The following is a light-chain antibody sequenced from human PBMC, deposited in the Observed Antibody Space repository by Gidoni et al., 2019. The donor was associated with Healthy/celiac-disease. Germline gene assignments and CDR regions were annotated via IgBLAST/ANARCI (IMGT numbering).Light chain of an antibody. V-gene: IGLV2-14*01. Sequence: AYGSGFPVQPITISCTRTSSDVGGYNYVSWYQQHPGKPPKLMLYDVSNRPSGVSNRISGSKSRNTASLTISGLQAEDEADYYCSSYTSSSTLGVFGSGTKVNVL. CDR2: DVS. CDR1: SSDVGGYNY. J-gene: IGLJ1*01. CDR3: SSYTSSSTLGV.